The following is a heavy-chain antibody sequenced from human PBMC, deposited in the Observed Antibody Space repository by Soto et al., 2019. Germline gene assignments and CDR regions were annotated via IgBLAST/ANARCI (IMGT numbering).Heavy chain of an antibody. J-gene: IGHJ6*02. CDR2: IDPSDSYT. CDR3: ARVDYYYYDMDV. Sequence: LGESLKISCKGSGYTFPSYWISWVRQMPGKGLEWMGRIDPSDSYTNYSPSFQGHVTISADRSISTAYLQWSTLKASDTAMYYCARVDYYYYDMDVWGQGTTVTVSS. V-gene: IGHV5-10-1*01. CDR1: GYTFPSYW.